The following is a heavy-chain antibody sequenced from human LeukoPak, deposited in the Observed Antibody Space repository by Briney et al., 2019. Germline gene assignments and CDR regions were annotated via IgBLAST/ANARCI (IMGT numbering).Heavy chain of an antibody. Sequence: PSETLSLTCTVSGGSISTTIHYWSWIRQPPGKGLEWIGEINHSGSTNYNPSLKSRVTISVDTSKNQFSLKLSSVTAADTAVYYCARLRVVVVAARYYYYGMDVWGQGTTVTVSS. D-gene: IGHD2-15*01. V-gene: IGHV4-39*07. CDR2: INHSGST. J-gene: IGHJ6*02. CDR1: GGSISTTIHY. CDR3: ARLRVVVVAARYYYYGMDV.